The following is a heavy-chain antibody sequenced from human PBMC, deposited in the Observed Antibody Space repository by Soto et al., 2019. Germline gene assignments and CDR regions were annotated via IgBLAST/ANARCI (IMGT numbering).Heavy chain of an antibody. CDR3: ARESGYYGSGSYYDY. CDR1: GYTFTSYG. D-gene: IGHD3-10*01. Sequence: ALVKVSCKASGYTFTSYGISWVRQAPGQGFEWMGWISAYNGNTNYAQKLQGRVTMTTDTSTSTAYMELRSLRSDDTAVYYCARESGYYGSGSYYDYWGQGTLVTVSS. CDR2: ISAYNGNT. J-gene: IGHJ4*02. V-gene: IGHV1-18*01.